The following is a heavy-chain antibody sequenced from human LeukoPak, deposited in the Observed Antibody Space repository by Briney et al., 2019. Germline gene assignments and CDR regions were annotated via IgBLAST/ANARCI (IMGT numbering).Heavy chain of an antibody. V-gene: IGHV4-39*01. J-gene: IGHJ5*02. CDR1: GGSITTTYF. CDR3: TRHQTNFYGSGAPFDP. Sequence: SETLSLTCSVSGGSITTTYFWSWIRQPPGGGLEWIASLYQSGNPNYNPSLKSRVTMSVDTSKNQFSLQLTSMTAADTAIYYCTRHQTNFYGSGAPFDPWGQGTLVTVSS. D-gene: IGHD3-10*01. CDR2: LYQSGNP.